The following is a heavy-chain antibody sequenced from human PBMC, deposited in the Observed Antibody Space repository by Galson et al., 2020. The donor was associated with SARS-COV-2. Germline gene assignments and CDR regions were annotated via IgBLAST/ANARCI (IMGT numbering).Heavy chain of an antibody. J-gene: IGHJ4*02. CDR3: ARVQGGNYVGYFDY. CDR2: ISYDGSNK. V-gene: IGHV3-30*04. CDR1: GFTFSSYA. D-gene: IGHD1-7*01. Sequence: GGSLRLSCAASGFTFSSYAMHWVRQAPGKGLEWVAVISYDGSNKYYADSVKGRFTISRDNSKNTLYLQMNSLRAEDTAVYYCARVQGGNYVGYFDYWGQGTLVTVSS.